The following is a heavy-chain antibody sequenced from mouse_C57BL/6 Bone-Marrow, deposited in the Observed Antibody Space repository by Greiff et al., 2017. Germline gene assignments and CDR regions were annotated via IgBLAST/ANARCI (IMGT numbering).Heavy chain of an antibody. CDR1: GYTFTSYW. CDR2: IHPNSGST. CDR3: ARPIYYYGSSYNY. J-gene: IGHJ2*01. Sequence: VQLQQPGAELVKPGASVKLSCKASGYTFTSYWMHWVKQRPGQGLEWIGMIHPNSGSTNYNEKFKSKATLTVDKSSSTAYMQLSSLTSEDSAVYYCARPIYYYGSSYNYWGQGTTLTVSS. D-gene: IGHD1-1*01. V-gene: IGHV1-64*01.